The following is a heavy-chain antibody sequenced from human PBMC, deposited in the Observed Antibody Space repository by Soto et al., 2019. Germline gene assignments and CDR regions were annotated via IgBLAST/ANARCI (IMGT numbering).Heavy chain of an antibody. CDR3: ARDLVGANPFYGMDV. CDR2: IYHSGST. V-gene: IGHV4-38-2*02. Sequence: PSETLSLTCAVSGYSISSGYYWGWIRQPPGKGLEWIGSIYHSGSTYYNPSLKSRVTISVDTSKNQFSLKLSSVTAADTAVYYCARDLVGANPFYGMDVWGQGTTVTVS. D-gene: IGHD1-26*01. J-gene: IGHJ6*02. CDR1: GYSISSGYY.